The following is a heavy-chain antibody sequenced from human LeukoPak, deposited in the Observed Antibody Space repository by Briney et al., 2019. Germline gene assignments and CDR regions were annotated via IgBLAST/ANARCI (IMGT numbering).Heavy chain of an antibody. CDR1: GYTFTSYG. J-gene: IGHJ4*02. CDR2: ISAYNGNT. CDR3: AREAVAAAGGNDY. V-gene: IGHV1-18*01. Sequence: ASVKVSCKASGYTFTSYGISWVRQAPGQGLEGMGWISAYNGNTNYAQKFQGRVTMTRDMSTSTVYMELSSLRSEDTAVYYCAREAVAAAGGNDYWGQGTLVTVSS. D-gene: IGHD6-13*01.